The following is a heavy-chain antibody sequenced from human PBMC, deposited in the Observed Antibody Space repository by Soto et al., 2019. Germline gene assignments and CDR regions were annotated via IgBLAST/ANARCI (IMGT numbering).Heavy chain of an antibody. J-gene: IGHJ3*02. CDR2: IWYDGSNK. D-gene: IGHD2-15*01. Sequence: QVQLVESGGGVVQPGKSLRLSCAASGFPFSSFGIHWVRQAPGEALEWVAVIWYDGSNKYYADSVKGRFTISRDNAKNTVDLQMHRLRGEDTAVYYCARSGCSGGTCYRGYDGFDILGQGTKVTVSP. CDR1: GFPFSSFG. V-gene: IGHV3-33*01. CDR3: ARSGCSGGTCYRGYDGFDI.